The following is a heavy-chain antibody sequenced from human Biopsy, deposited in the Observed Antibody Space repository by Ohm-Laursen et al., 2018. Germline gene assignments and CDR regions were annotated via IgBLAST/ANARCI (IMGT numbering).Heavy chain of an antibody. V-gene: IGHV1-8*01. J-gene: IGHJ6*02. D-gene: IGHD3-16*01. CDR1: GYTFNTYD. Sequence: ESLKISCKASGYTFNTYDINWVRQAAGQGPEWMGWMNPNSGNTGFAQKFQGRITMTRSTSITTAYMELTNLRSEDTAVYYCAREGAFGDTDAYYGLDVWGLGTTVTVSS. CDR3: AREGAFGDTDAYYGLDV. CDR2: MNPNSGNT.